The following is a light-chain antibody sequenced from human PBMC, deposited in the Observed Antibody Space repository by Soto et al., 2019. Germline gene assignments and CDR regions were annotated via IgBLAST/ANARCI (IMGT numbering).Light chain of an antibody. J-gene: IGKJ1*01. CDR2: GAS. CDR1: QSVSSSF. Sequence: EIVLPQTPGTLSLSAGGRASLSCRASQSVSSSFLAWYQQKPGQAPRLLIYGASSRATGIPDRFSGSGSGTDFTLTISRLEPEDFAVYYCQQYGSSRTFGQGTK. CDR3: QQYGSSRT. V-gene: IGKV3-20*01.